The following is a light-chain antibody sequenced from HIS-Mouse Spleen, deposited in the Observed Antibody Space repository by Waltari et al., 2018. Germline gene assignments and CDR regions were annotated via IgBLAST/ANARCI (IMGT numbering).Light chain of an antibody. CDR3: YSTDSSGNHRV. V-gene: IGLV3-10*01. CDR1: ALPKKY. Sequence: SYELTQPPSVSVSPGQTARTTCAGEALPKKYADWYQQKSGQAPVLVIYEDSKRPSGIPERFSGSSSGTMATLTISGAQVEDEADYYCYSTDSSGNHRVFGGGTKLTVL. CDR2: EDS. J-gene: IGLJ2*01.